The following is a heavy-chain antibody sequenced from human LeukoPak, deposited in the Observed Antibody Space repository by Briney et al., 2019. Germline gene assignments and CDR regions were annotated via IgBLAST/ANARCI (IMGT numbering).Heavy chain of an antibody. CDR2: IRYDGSNK. CDR1: GFTFSSYG. J-gene: IGHJ4*02. CDR3: AKGDTAMPTPFDY. V-gene: IGHV3-30*02. D-gene: IGHD5-18*01. Sequence: GSLRLSCAASGFTFSSYGMHWVRQAPGKGLEWVAFIRYDGSNKYYADSVKGRFTISRDNSKNTLYLQMSSLRAEDTAVYYCAKGDTAMPTPFDYWGQGTLVTVSS.